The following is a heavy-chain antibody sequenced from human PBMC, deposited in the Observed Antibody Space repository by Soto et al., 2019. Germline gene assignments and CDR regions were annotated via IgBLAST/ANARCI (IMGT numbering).Heavy chain of an antibody. J-gene: IGHJ5*02. Sequence: ASETLSLTCTVSGGSISSSSYYWGWIRQPPGKGLEWIGSIYYSGSTYYNPSLKRRVTISVDTSKNQFSLKLSSVTAADTAVYYCARHRGPMVRGVISNWFDPWGQGTLVTVSS. V-gene: IGHV4-39*01. CDR2: IYYSGST. D-gene: IGHD3-10*01. CDR1: GGSISSSSYY. CDR3: ARHRGPMVRGVISNWFDP.